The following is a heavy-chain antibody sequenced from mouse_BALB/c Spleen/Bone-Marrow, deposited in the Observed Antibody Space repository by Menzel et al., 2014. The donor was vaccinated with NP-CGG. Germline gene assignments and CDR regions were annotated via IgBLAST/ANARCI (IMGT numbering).Heavy chain of an antibody. V-gene: IGHV1-7*01. CDR3: ARPRPRDAMDY. Sequence: QVHVKQSGAELAKPGASVKMSCKASGYTFTSYWMHWVKQRPGQGLEWIGYINPSTGYTEYNQKFKDKATLTADKSSSTAYMQLSSLTSEDSAVYYCARPRPRDAMDYWGQGTSVTVSS. D-gene: IGHD3-3*01. J-gene: IGHJ4*01. CDR1: GYTFTSYW. CDR2: INPSTGYT.